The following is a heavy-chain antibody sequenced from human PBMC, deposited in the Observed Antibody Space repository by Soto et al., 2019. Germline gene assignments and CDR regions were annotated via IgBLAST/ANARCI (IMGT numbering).Heavy chain of an antibody. J-gene: IGHJ5*02. V-gene: IGHV3-33*01. D-gene: IGHD3-22*01. CDR2: IWFDGSKK. Sequence: QVQLVESRGGVVQPGKSLRLSCAASGFKFRNYAIHWVRQAPGKGLEWLAVIWFDGSKKYYADSVKGRFTISRDNSKNTVYLDMNSLTADDSGVFSCERAHTMMILDRFDPWGHGTLVTVSS. CDR1: GFKFRNYA. CDR3: ERAHTMMILDRFDP.